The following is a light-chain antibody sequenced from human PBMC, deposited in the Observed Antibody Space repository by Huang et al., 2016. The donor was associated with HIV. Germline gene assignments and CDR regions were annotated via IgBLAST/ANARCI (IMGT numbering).Light chain of an antibody. CDR2: GSS. Sequence: EVLMTQSPATLSESPGCRVTISCWASQSVRDNLAWFQPKPGQAPRLLFHGSSTRAPGVPARFSGSGSGTGFTLTITSLQSEDYAVYYCHQYYTWPRTFGQGTRVE. CDR1: QSVRDN. J-gene: IGKJ1*01. V-gene: IGKV3-15*01. CDR3: HQYYTWPRT.